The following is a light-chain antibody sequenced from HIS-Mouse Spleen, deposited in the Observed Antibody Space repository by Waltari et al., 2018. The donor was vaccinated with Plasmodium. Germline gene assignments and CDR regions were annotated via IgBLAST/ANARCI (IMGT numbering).Light chain of an antibody. Sequence: EIVMTQSPATLSVSPGERATLSCRASQSVSSNLAWYQQTPGQAPRLLIYGASTRATGIPARFTGSGSGTEFTLTISSMQSVDFAVYYCQQYNNWSFTFGPGTKVDIK. CDR1: QSVSSN. CDR3: QQYNNWSFT. V-gene: IGKV3-15*01. CDR2: GAS. J-gene: IGKJ3*01.